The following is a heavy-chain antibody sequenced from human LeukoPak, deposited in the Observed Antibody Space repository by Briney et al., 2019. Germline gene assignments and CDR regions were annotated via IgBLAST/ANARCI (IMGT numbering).Heavy chain of an antibody. CDR1: GYSFTSNW. CDR2: IYPGDSDT. CDR3: ARGISSGSLFSGFDY. V-gene: IGHV5-51*01. D-gene: IGHD6-19*01. J-gene: IGHJ4*02. Sequence: GESLKISCKGSGYSFTSNWIGWVRRMPGKGLEWMGIIYPGDSDTRYSPSFQGQVTISADKSISTAYLQWNSLKASDTAMYFCARGISSGSLFSGFDYWGQGTLVTVSS.